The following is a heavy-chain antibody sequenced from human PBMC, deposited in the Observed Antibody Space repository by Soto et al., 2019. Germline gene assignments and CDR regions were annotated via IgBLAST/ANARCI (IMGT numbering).Heavy chain of an antibody. CDR2: INHSGST. D-gene: IGHD4-17*01. CDR3: AVQSRPYGDSDY. V-gene: IGHV4-34*01. J-gene: IGHJ4*02. Sequence: PSETLSLTCAVYGGSFSCYYWSWIRQPPGKGLEWIGEINHSGSTNYNPSLKSRVTISVDTSKNQFSLKLSSVTAADTAVYYCAVQSRPYGDSDYWGQGTLVTVSS. CDR1: GGSFSCYY.